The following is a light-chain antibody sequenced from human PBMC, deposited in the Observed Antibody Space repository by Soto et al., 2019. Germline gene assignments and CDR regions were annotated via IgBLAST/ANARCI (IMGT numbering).Light chain of an antibody. CDR3: QPRRNSPRT. V-gene: IGKV3-11*01. CDR2: DAS. CDR1: QSVSSY. Sequence: EIVLTQSPATLSLSPGERATLSFRVSQSVSSYLAWNQQEPGQAPRLLIYDASNGATRIPARFSGSGSGTDFTLPISILEPEDLEVYYCQPRRNSPRTFGQGTKLQIK. J-gene: IGKJ2*01.